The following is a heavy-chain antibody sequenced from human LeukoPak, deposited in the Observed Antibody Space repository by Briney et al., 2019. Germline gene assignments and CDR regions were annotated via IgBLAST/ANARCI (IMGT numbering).Heavy chain of an antibody. CDR3: ARDVVVVVASDSNFDY. V-gene: IGHV3-48*01. CDR2: ISSSSSTI. CDR1: EFTFSSYG. D-gene: IGHD2-15*01. Sequence: GGSLRLSCAASEFTFSSYGMNWVRQAPGKGLEWVSYISSSSSTISYADSVRGRFTISRDSAKNSLYLQMNSLRAEDTAVYYCARDVVVVVASDSNFDYWGQGTLVTVSS. J-gene: IGHJ4*02.